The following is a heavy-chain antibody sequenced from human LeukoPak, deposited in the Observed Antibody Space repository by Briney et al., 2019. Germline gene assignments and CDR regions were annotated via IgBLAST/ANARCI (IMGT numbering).Heavy chain of an antibody. CDR1: GVTFSSYS. CDR2: INHSGST. Sequence: PGGSLRLSCAASGVTFSSYSMNWVRQPPGKGLEWIGEINHSGSTNYNPSLKSRVTITVDTSKNQFSLKLSSVTAADTAVYYCARTKSGYDPHRRGGYFDYWGQGTLVTVSS. J-gene: IGHJ4*02. D-gene: IGHD5-12*01. V-gene: IGHV4-34*01. CDR3: ARTKSGYDPHRRGGYFDY.